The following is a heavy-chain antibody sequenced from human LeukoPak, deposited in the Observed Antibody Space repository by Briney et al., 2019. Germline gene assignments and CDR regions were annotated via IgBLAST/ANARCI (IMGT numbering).Heavy chain of an antibody. CDR3: ARAGHYLLWFGEYPLDY. D-gene: IGHD3-10*01. J-gene: IGHJ4*02. V-gene: IGHV3-66*01. CDR1: GFTVSSNY. Sequence: GGSLRLSCAASGFTVSSNYMSWVRQAPGKGLEWVSVIYSGGSTYYADSVKGRFTISRDNSKNTLYLQMNSLRAEDTAVYYCARAGHYLLWFGEYPLDYWGQGTLVTVSS. CDR2: IYSGGST.